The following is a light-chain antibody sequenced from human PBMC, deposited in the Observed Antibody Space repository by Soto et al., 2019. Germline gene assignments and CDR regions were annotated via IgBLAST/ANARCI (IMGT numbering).Light chain of an antibody. CDR3: QQYASYPWT. J-gene: IGKJ1*01. Sequence: DTQMTQSPSTLSASVGDRVTIICRASQYISTWLAWYQQKPGKAPKLLIYKASTLESGVPSRFSGSGSGTEFTLTISSLQPDDFATYYCQQYASYPWTCGQGTKVEIK. V-gene: IGKV1-5*03. CDR1: QYISTW. CDR2: KAS.